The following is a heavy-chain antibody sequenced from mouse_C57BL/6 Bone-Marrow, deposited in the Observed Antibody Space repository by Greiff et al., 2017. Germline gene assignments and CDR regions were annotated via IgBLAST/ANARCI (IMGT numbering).Heavy chain of an antibody. V-gene: IGHV7-1*01. CDR2: SRNKANDYTT. J-gene: IGHJ4*01. CDR3: ARDAYGSSFYYAMDY. D-gene: IGHD1-1*01. Sequence: EVHLVESGGGLVQSGRSLRLSCATSGFTFSDFYMEWVRQAPGKGLEWIAASRNKANDYTTEYSASVKGRFIVSRDTSQSILYLQMNALRAEDTAIYYCARDAYGSSFYYAMDYWGQGTSVTVSS. CDR1: GFTFSDFY.